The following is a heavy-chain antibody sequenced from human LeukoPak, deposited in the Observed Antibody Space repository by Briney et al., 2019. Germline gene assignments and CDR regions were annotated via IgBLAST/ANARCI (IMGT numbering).Heavy chain of an antibody. CDR3: ARDDLGPYSSSWYNWFDP. Sequence: PGGSLRLSCAASGFTFSSYSMNWVRQAPGKGLEWVSSISSSSSYIYYADSVKGRFTISRDNAKNSLYLQMNSLRAEDTAVYYCARDDLGPYSSSWYNWFDPWGQGTLVTVSS. CDR2: ISSSSSYI. V-gene: IGHV3-21*01. D-gene: IGHD6-13*01. J-gene: IGHJ5*02. CDR1: GFTFSSYS.